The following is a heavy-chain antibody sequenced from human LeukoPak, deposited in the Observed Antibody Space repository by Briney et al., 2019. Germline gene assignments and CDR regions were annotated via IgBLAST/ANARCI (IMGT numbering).Heavy chain of an antibody. D-gene: IGHD3-22*01. J-gene: IGHJ4*02. V-gene: IGHV3-15*01. CDR2: IKSKTDGGTT. CDR1: GFTFSNAW. CDR3: TTDLHNDSSGVFDY. Sequence: GGSLRLSCAASGFTFSNAWMSWVRQAPGKGLEWVGRIKSKTDGGTTDYAAPVKGRFTISRDDSKNTLYLQMNSLKTEDTAVYYCTTDLHNDSSGVFDYWGQGTLVTVSS.